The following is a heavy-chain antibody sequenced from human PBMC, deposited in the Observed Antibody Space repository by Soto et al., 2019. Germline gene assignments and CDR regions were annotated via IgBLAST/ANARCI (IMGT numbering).Heavy chain of an antibody. CDR1: GASINSDDYY. CDR3: ARASTVTTGAKFDS. J-gene: IGHJ4*02. CDR2: ISHSGNT. V-gene: IGHV4-30-4*01. Sequence: SETLSLTCTVSGASINSDDYYWSWIRQPPGKGLEWIGYISHSGNTYYSPSLQSRVAISVDTSRNQFSLRLNSVTAADTAVYYCARASTVTTGAKFDSWGQGALVTVSS. D-gene: IGHD4-17*01.